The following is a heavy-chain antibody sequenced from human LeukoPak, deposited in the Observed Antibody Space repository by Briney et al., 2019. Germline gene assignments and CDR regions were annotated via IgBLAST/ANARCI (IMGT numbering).Heavy chain of an antibody. J-gene: IGHJ6*02. Sequence: ASVKVSCKASGYTFTSYYMHWVRQAPGQGLAWMGIINPSGGSTSYAQKFQGRVTMTRDTSTSTVYMELSSLRSEDTAVYYCARGGYCSSTSCSGAYYYYGMDVWGQGTTVTVSS. D-gene: IGHD2-2*01. CDR1: GYTFTSYY. CDR2: INPSGGST. CDR3: ARGGYCSSTSCSGAYYYYGMDV. V-gene: IGHV1-46*01.